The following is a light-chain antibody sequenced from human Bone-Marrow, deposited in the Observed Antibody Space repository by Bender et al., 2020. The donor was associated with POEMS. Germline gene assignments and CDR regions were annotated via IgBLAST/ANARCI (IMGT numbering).Light chain of an antibody. CDR2: SSH. J-gene: IGLJ3*02. V-gene: IGLV1-44*01. CDR1: SSNIGAHA. CDR3: AVWDDSRNGWV. Sequence: QSVLTQPPSASGTPGQRVTISCSGGSSNIGAHAVNWYQHLPGTAPKLLIYSSHRRPSEVPGRFSGSRSGPSASLAISGLQSEDEADYYCAVWDDSRNGWVFGGGTKLTVL.